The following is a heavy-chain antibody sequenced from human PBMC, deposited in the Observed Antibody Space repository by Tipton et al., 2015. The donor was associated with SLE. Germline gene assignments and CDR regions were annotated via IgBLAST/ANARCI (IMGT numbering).Heavy chain of an antibody. CDR1: GGSISSYC. D-gene: IGHD4-17*01. V-gene: IGHV4-59*01. CDR3: ARLGHGDYYYYYYMDV. J-gene: IGHJ6*03. Sequence: TLSLTCTVSGGSISSYCWSWIRQSPGKRLEWIGNIYYTGSTKYNPSLKSRVTILVDTSKNQFSLKLSSVTAADTAVYYCARLGHGDYYYYYYMDVWGKGTTVTVSS. CDR2: IYYTGST.